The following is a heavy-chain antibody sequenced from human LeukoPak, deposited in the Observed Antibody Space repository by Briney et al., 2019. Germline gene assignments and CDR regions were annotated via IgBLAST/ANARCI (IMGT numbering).Heavy chain of an antibody. CDR1: GFTFGDYG. V-gene: IGHV3-20*04. Sequence: GGSLRLSCAASGFTFGDYGMSWVRQAPGKGLEWVSGINWNGGSTGYADSVKGRFTISRDNAKSSLYLQMNSLRAEDTALYYCARDAYCGGDCYYVPDYWGQGTLVTVSS. J-gene: IGHJ4*02. CDR2: INWNGGST. D-gene: IGHD2-21*01. CDR3: ARDAYCGGDCYYVPDY.